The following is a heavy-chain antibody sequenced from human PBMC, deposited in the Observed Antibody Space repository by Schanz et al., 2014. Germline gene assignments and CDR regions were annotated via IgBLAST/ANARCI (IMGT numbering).Heavy chain of an antibody. CDR1: GFTFSSYC. Sequence: EVQLVESGGGLVQPGGSLRLSCAASGFTFSSYCINWVRQAPGKGLEWVANINQDGSEKYYVDSVKGRFTISRDNAKNSLYLQMNGLRAEDTAVFYCARDGAELYYFDDWGQGTLVIVSS. CDR3: ARDGAELYYFDD. D-gene: IGHD1-1*01. V-gene: IGHV3-7*01. CDR2: INQDGSEK. J-gene: IGHJ4*02.